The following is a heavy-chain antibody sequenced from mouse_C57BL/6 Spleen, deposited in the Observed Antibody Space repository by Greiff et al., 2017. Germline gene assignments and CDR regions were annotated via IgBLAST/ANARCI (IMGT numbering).Heavy chain of an antibody. V-gene: IGHV5-4*01. Sequence: VQLKESGGGLVKPGGSLKLSCAASGFTFSSYAMSWVRQTPEKRLEWVATISDGGSYTYYPDNVKGRFTISRDNAKNNLYLQMSHLKSEDTAMYYCARDQDYGPSYAMDYWGQGTSVTVSS. CDR3: ARDQDYGPSYAMDY. CDR1: GFTFSSYA. CDR2: ISDGGSYT. D-gene: IGHD1-1*02. J-gene: IGHJ4*01.